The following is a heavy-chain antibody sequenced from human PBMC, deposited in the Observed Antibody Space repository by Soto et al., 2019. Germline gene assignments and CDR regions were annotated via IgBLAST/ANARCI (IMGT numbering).Heavy chain of an antibody. J-gene: IGHJ6*03. CDR3: ARAKHHYDFWSGYYSGYYYYYMDV. CDR2: INPSGGST. V-gene: IGHV1-46*03. D-gene: IGHD3-3*01. CDR1: GYTFTSYY. Sequence: QVQLVQSGAEVKKPGASVKVSCKASGYTFTSYYMHWVRQAPGQGLEWMGIINPSGGSTSYAQKFQGRVTMTRDTSTSTVCMELSSLRSEDTAVYYCARAKHHYDFWSGYYSGYYYYYMDVWGKGTTVTVSS.